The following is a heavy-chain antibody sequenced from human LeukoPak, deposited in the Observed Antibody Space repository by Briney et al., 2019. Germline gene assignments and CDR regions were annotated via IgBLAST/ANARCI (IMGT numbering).Heavy chain of an antibody. CDR1: GDSITSNDFY. J-gene: IGHJ4*02. Sequence: PSETLSLTCTVSGDSITSNDFYWGWIRQAPGKGLEWIGSIHYSGTTYYNPSLKSRVTISVDTSKNQFSLKLSSVTAADTAVYYCARLRGGWYYFDYWGQGTLVTVSS. V-gene: IGHV4-39*01. D-gene: IGHD2-15*01. CDR2: IHYSGTT. CDR3: ARLRGGWYYFDY.